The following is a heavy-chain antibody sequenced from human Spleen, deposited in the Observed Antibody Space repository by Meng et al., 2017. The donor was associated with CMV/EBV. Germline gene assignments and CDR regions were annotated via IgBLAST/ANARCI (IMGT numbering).Heavy chain of an antibody. Sequence: SGYPFTSYGIAWVRQAPEQGLEWVGWISPYSGQTKNAQNFEGRVTMTTDTTTNTVHMELKNLRSDDTAVYYCAKDYFNSGPSYFFDYWAQGTLVTVSS. CDR2: ISPYSGQT. V-gene: IGHV1-18*01. J-gene: IGHJ4*02. CDR1: GYPFTSYG. D-gene: IGHD3-10*01. CDR3: AKDYFNSGPSYFFDY.